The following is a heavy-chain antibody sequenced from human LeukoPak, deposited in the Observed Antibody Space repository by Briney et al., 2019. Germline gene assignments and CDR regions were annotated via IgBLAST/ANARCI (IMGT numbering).Heavy chain of an antibody. J-gene: IGHJ6*03. CDR3: ARRSVWLVYRRVRYDYYCMDV. CDR1: GFSFSSYS. V-gene: IGHV3-21*01. Sequence: PGGSLRLSCVTPGFSFSSYSMTWVRQAPGKGLEWVSSISSSSSYIYYAESLKGRFTISRDNARKSLYLQMSSLRAEDTAVYNCARRSVWLVYRRVRYDYYCMDVWGKGTTVTVSS. D-gene: IGHD6-19*01. CDR2: ISSSSSYI.